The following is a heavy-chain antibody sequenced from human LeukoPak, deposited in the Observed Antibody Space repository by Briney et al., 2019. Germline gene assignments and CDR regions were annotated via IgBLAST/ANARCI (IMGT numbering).Heavy chain of an antibody. J-gene: IGHJ4*02. CDR1: GYSFTSYW. V-gene: IGHV5-51*01. Sequence: GESLKISCKASGYSFTSYWIGWVRQMPGKGLEWMGIIYPGDSNTRYSPSFQGQVIMSADKSISTAYLQWSSLKASDTAMYYCARRDHDFWSEYDYWGQGTLVTVSS. D-gene: IGHD3-3*01. CDR3: ARRDHDFWSEYDY. CDR2: IYPGDSNT.